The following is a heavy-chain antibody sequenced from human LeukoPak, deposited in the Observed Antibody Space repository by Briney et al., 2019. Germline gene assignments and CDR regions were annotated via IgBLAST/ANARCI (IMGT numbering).Heavy chain of an antibody. D-gene: IGHD3-3*01. CDR1: GYTFTSYG. CDR3: ARIRITIFGVVISCFDP. V-gene: IGHV1-18*01. CDR2: ISAYNGNT. J-gene: IGHJ5*02. Sequence: ASVKVSCKASGYTFTSYGNSWVRQAPGQGLEWMGWISAYNGNTNYAQKLQDRVTMTTDTSTSTAYMELRSLRSDDTAVYYCARIRITIFGVVISCFDPWGQGTLVTVSS.